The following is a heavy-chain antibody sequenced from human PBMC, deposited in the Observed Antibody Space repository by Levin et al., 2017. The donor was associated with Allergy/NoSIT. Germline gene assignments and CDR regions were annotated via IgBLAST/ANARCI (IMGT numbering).Heavy chain of an antibody. V-gene: IGHV3-30*18. J-gene: IGHJ4*02. D-gene: IGHD1-14*01. Sequence: GESLKISCAASGFTFSSYGMHWVRQAPGKGLEWVAVISYDGSNKYYADSVKGRFTISRDNSKNTLYLQMNSLRAEDTAVYYCAKDRLRTLRLTIDYWGQGTLVTVSS. CDR2: ISYDGSNK. CDR3: AKDRLRTLRLTIDY. CDR1: GFTFSSYG.